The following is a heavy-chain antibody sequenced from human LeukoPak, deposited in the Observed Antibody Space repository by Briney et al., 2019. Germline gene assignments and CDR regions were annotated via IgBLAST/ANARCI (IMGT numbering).Heavy chain of an antibody. CDR1: GFTLSSYM. CDR3: AKDGAVDTAMGFDY. Sequence: GGSLRLSCVASGFTLSSYMMSWVRQAPGKGLEWVSGISGSAGGTFYSDSVRGRFTISRDSPKNTLYLQMNSLRVEDTAVYYCAKDGAVDTAMGFDYWGQGTLVTVSS. D-gene: IGHD5-18*01. CDR2: ISGSAGGT. J-gene: IGHJ4*02. V-gene: IGHV3-23*01.